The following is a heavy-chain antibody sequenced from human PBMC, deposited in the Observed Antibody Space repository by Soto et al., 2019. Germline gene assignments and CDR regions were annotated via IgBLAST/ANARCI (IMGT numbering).Heavy chain of an antibody. CDR3: ATFYVKYYYYGMDV. CDR1: GYTFTSYD. J-gene: IGHJ6*02. Sequence: ASVKVSCKASGYTFTSYDISWVRQAPGQGLEWMGWISAYNGNTNYAQKLQDRVTMTTDTSTTTAYMELRSLRSDDTAVYYCATFYVKYYYYGMDVWGQGTTVTVSS. D-gene: IGHD3-16*01. CDR2: ISAYNGNT. V-gene: IGHV1-18*01.